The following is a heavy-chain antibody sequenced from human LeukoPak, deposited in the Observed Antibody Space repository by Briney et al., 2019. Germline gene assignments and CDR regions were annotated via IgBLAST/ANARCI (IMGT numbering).Heavy chain of an antibody. V-gene: IGHV1-8*03. D-gene: IGHD2-2*01. Sequence: ASVKVSCKASGYTFTSYDINWVRQATGQGLEWMGWMNPNSGNTGYAQKFQGRVTITADESTSTAYMELSSLRSEDTAVYYCARGHCSSTSCYVFGDYNWFGPWGQGTLVTVSS. CDR2: MNPNSGNT. CDR1: GYTFTSYD. J-gene: IGHJ5*02. CDR3: ARGHCSSTSCYVFGDYNWFGP.